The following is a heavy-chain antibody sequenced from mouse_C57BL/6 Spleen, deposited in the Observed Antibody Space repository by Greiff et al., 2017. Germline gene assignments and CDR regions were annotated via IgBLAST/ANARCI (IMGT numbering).Heavy chain of an antibody. D-gene: IGHD2-3*01. J-gene: IGHJ2*01. CDR1: GFTFSDYY. Sequence: DVKRVESEGGLVQPGSSMKLSCAASGFTFSDYYMSWVRQVPEKGLEWVANIIYDGSSTYYLDSLKSRFIISRDNAKNILYLQMSSLKSEDTATYYCAREDGYTHYFDGWGKGTTLTVSS. CDR3: AREDGYTHYFDG. V-gene: IGHV5-16*01. CDR2: IIYDGSST.